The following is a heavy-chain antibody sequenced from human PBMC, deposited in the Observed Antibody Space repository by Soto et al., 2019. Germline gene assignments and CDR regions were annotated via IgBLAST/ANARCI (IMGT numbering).Heavy chain of an antibody. J-gene: IGHJ4*02. CDR3: AAVPVLRLLKWLPAYFDY. D-gene: IGHD3-3*01. Sequence: QMQVVQSGPEVKKPGTSVKVSCKTSGFMFTSSAVQWVRQARGQRLEWIGWLVVGSGNTHYAQHFQERVTLTRDMSTGTAYMELSRLRSEDTAVYYCAAVPVLRLLKWLPAYFDYWGQGTLVTVSS. CDR1: GFMFTSSA. CDR2: LVVGSGNT. V-gene: IGHV1-58*01.